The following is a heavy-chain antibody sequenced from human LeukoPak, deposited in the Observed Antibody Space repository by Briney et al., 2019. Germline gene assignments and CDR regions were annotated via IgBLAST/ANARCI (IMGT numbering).Heavy chain of an antibody. CDR3: AREPSDGGYDGCWDY. V-gene: IGHV1-46*01. CDR2: INPSGGST. J-gene: IGHJ4*02. CDR1: GYTFTSYY. D-gene: IGHD5-12*01. Sequence: GASVKVSCKASGYTFTSYYMHWVRQAPGQGLEWMGIINPSGGSTSYAQKFQGRVTMTRDTSTSTVYMELSSLRSEDTAVYYCAREPSDGGYDGCWDYWGQGTLVTVSS.